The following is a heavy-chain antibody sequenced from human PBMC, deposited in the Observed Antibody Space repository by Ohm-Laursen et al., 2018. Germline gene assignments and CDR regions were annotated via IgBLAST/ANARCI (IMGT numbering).Heavy chain of an antibody. Sequence: SLRLSCSASGFTFSSYGMHWVRQAPGKGLEWVVVIWYDGSNEYYADSVKGRFTISRDNSKNTLYLQMNSLRAGDTAVYYCARGQYYYDSSGFGFWYFDLWGRGALVTVSS. V-gene: IGHV3-33*01. D-gene: IGHD3-22*01. CDR1: GFTFSSYG. CDR3: ARGQYYYDSSGFGFWYFDL. J-gene: IGHJ2*01. CDR2: IWYDGSNE.